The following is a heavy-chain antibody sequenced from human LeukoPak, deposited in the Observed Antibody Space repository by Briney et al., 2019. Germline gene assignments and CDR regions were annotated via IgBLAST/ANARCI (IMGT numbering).Heavy chain of an antibody. CDR2: IYPRDSNT. CDR1: GYSFTSHW. Sequence: HGESLEISCKGSGYGSGYSFTSHWIAWVRQMPGKGLEWMGIIYPRDSNTIYSPSFQGQVTISVDTSINTAYLQWISLKASDTAMYYCARHPIAAGGAYNWFDPWGQGTLVTVSS. D-gene: IGHD6-13*01. J-gene: IGHJ5*02. V-gene: IGHV5-51*01. CDR3: ARHPIAAGGAYNWFDP.